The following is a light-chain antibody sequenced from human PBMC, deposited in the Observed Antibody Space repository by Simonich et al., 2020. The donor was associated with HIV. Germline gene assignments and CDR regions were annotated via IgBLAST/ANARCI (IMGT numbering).Light chain of an antibody. J-gene: IGKJ4*01. V-gene: IGKV1-5*03. CDR1: QSSSDW. Sequence: DIQMTQSHSTLSASVVDRVTITCRAIQSSSDWLAWYQQKPGKAPKFLIYNASTLESGVPSRFSGSGSGTEFTLTISSLQPDDFATYYCQQYNGYSLTFGGGTKVEIK. CDR2: NAS. CDR3: QQYNGYSLT.